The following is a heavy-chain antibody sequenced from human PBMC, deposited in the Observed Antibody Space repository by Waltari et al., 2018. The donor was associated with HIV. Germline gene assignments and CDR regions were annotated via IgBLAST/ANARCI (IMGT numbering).Heavy chain of an antibody. D-gene: IGHD4-17*01. CDR2: IYYSGST. CDR1: GGSLSSSPYY. CDR3: ASRGGTVTTRRFDP. V-gene: IGHV4-39*01. J-gene: IGHJ5*02. Sequence: QLQLQASGPGLVKPSETLSLPCTVSGGSLSSSPYYWGWIRQPPGKGLEWIGSIYYSGSTYSNPSLKSRVTISVDTSKNQFSLKLSSVTAADTAVYYCASRGGTVTTRRFDPWGQGTLVTVSS.